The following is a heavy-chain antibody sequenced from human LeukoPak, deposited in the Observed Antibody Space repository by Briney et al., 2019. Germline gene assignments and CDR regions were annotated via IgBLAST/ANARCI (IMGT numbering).Heavy chain of an antibody. Sequence: KTSETLSLTCAVYGGSFSGYYWSWIRQPPGKGLEWIGEFNHSGSTNYNPSLKSRVTISVDTSKNQFSLKLSSVTAADTAVYYCARGRPRLRLTGYPGMNYWGQGTLVTVSS. V-gene: IGHV4-34*01. CDR3: ARGRPRLRLTGYPGMNY. CDR2: FNHSGST. CDR1: GGSFSGYY. D-gene: IGHD3-9*01. J-gene: IGHJ4*02.